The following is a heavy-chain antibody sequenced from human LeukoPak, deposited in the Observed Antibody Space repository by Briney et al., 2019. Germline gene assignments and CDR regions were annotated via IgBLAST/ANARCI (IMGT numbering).Heavy chain of an antibody. CDR3: ARRRVVPAARRGYLDY. Sequence: SETLSLTCAVYGGSFSGYYWSWIRQPPGKGLEWIGEINHSGSTNYNPSLKSRVTISVDTSKNQFSLKLSSVTAADTAVYYCARRRVVPAARRGYLDYWGQGTLVTVSS. CDR1: GGSFSGYY. CDR2: INHSGST. D-gene: IGHD2-2*01. V-gene: IGHV4-34*01. J-gene: IGHJ4*02.